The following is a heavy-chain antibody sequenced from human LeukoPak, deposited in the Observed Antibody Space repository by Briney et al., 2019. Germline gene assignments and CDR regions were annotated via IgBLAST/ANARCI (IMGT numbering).Heavy chain of an antibody. CDR3: ARASSRYDSSGYYSD. J-gene: IGHJ4*02. CDR1: GFTFSSYT. D-gene: IGHD3-22*01. Sequence: PGGSLRLSCAASGFTFSSYTMTWVRQAPGKGLERVSSITWGSGLKFYAVSVKGRFTSARDTAKNSIYLQMNSLRAGDTAVYYCARASSRYDSSGYYSDWGQGTLVTVSS. CDR2: ITWGSGLK. V-gene: IGHV3-21*01.